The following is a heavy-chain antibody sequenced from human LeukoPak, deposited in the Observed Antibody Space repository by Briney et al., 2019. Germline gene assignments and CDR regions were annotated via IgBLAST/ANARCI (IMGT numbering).Heavy chain of an antibody. D-gene: IGHD3-16*02. Sequence: PSETLSLTCAVYGGSFSGYYWSWIRQPPGKGLEWIGETNHSGSTNYNPSLKSRVTISVDTSKNQFSLKLSSVTAADTAVYYCARESYYYYYYYMDVWGKGTTVTISS. J-gene: IGHJ6*03. V-gene: IGHV4-34*01. CDR3: ARESYYYYYYYMDV. CDR1: GGSFSGYY. CDR2: TNHSGST.